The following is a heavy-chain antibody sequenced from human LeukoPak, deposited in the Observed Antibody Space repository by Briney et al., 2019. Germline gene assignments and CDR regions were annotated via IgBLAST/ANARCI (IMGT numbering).Heavy chain of an antibody. CDR1: GFTFEDYA. D-gene: IGHD3-3*01. V-gene: IGHV3-43*02. CDR2: ISGNGNNI. J-gene: IGHJ4*02. Sequence: PGGSLRLSCAASGFTFEDYAMHWVRQGPGKGLEWVSLISGNGNNIYYADSVKGRFTISRDNSKNSLYLQMNSLRTEDTALYYCAKDLPQYYDFWSGYYGGFDCWGQGTLVTVSS. CDR3: AKDLPQYYDFWSGYYGGFDC.